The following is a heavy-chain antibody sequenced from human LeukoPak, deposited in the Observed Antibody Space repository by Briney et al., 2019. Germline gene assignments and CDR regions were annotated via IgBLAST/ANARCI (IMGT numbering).Heavy chain of an antibody. J-gene: IGHJ5*02. CDR3: ARWGIYDFWSGYPWFDP. Sequence: ASVKVSCKASGYTFTGYYMHWVRQAPGQGLEWMGWINPNSGGTNYAQKFQGRVTMTRDTSISTAYMELSRLRSDDTAVYYCARWGIYDFWSGYPWFDPWGQGTLVTVSS. CDR1: GYTFTGYY. D-gene: IGHD3-3*01. CDR2: INPNSGGT. V-gene: IGHV1-2*02.